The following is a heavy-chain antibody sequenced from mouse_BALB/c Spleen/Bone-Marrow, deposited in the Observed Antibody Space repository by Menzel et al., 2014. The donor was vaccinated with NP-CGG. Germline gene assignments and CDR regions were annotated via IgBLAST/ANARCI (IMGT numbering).Heavy chain of an antibody. V-gene: IGHV5-17*02. CDR3: AGRYYGSSFAYFDY. Sequence: EVQLVESGGGLVQPGGSRKLSCAASGFTFSSFGMHWVRQAPEKGLEWVAYINSGSSTIYYADTVKGRFTISRDNPKNTLFLQMTSLRSEDTAMYYCAGRYYGSSFAYFDYWGQGPTLTVPS. D-gene: IGHD1-1*01. J-gene: IGHJ2*01. CDR2: INSGSSTI. CDR1: GFTFSSFG.